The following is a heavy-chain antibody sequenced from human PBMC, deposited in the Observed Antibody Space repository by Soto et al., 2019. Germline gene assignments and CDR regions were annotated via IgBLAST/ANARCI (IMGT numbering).Heavy chain of an antibody. V-gene: IGHV1-8*01. Sequence: ASVKVSRKASGYTFTSYDINWVRQATGQGLEWMGWMNPNSGNTGYAQKFQGRVIMTRNTSISTAYMELSSLRSEDTAVYYCARDQDDPYYYYGMDVWGQGTTVTVSS. D-gene: IGHD2-2*01. CDR3: ARDQDDPYYYYGMDV. CDR1: GYTFTSYD. J-gene: IGHJ6*02. CDR2: MNPNSGNT.